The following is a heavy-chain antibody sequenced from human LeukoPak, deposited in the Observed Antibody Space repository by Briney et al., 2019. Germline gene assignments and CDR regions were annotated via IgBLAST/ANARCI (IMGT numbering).Heavy chain of an antibody. CDR3: ARAPDYYDSSGYYYNWFDP. CDR2: INPNSGGT. CDR1: GYTFTGYY. D-gene: IGHD3-22*01. V-gene: IGHV1-2*02. Sequence: ASVKVSCKASGYTFTGYYMHWVRQAPGQGLAWMGWINPNSGGTNYAQKFQGRVTMTRDTSISTAYMELSRLRSDDTAVYYCARAPDYYDSSGYYYNWFDPWGQGTLVTVSS. J-gene: IGHJ5*02.